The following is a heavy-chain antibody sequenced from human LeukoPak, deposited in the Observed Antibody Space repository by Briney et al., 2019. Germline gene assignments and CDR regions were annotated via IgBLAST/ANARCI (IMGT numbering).Heavy chain of an antibody. CDR2: IYYSGST. D-gene: IGHD5-24*01. CDR1: GGSVSSGSYY. Sequence: SETLSLTCTVSGGSVSSGSYYWSWIRQPPGKGLEWIGYIYYSGSTNYNPSLKSRVTISVDTSKNQFSLKLSSVTAADTAVYYCARSGRDGYNWDAFDIWGQGTMVTISS. V-gene: IGHV4-61*01. CDR3: ARSGRDGYNWDAFDI. J-gene: IGHJ3*02.